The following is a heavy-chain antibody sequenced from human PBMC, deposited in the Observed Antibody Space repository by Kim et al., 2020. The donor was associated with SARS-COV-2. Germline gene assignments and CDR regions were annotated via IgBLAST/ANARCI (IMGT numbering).Heavy chain of an antibody. CDR1: GFTFSSYA. CDR3: ATTADGSSWETYYYYYYGMDV. J-gene: IGHJ6*02. CDR2: ISGSGGST. Sequence: GGSLRLSCAASGFTFSSYAMSWVRQAPGKGLEWVSAISGSGGSTYYADSVKGRFTISRDNSKNTLYLQMNSLRAEDTAVYYCATTADGSSWETYYYYYYGMDVWGQGTTVTVSS. V-gene: IGHV3-23*01. D-gene: IGHD6-13*01.